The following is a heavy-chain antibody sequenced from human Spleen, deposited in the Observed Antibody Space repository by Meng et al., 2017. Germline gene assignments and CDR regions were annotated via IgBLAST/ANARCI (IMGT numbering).Heavy chain of an antibody. CDR3: ARGLPGEFFTVTTQTLDY. CDR2: INHSGST. V-gene: IGHV4-34*01. D-gene: IGHD4-17*01. CDR1: GGSFSGYY. Sequence: QGQLQPWGAGLLKPSETLSLTCAVYGGSFSGYYWSWIRQPPGKGLEWIGEINHSGSTNYNPSLKSRVTISVDTSKNQFSLKLSSVTAADTAVYYCARGLPGEFFTVTTQTLDYWGQGTLVTVSS. J-gene: IGHJ4*02.